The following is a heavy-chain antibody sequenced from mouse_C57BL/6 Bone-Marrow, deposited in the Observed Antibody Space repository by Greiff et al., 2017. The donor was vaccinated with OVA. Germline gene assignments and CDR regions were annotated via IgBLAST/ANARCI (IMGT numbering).Heavy chain of an antibody. J-gene: IGHJ3*01. D-gene: IGHD3-2*02. CDR1: GYTFTSYW. V-gene: IGHV1-53*01. Sequence: QVQLQQPGTELVKPGASVKLSCKASGYTFTSYWMHWVKQRPGQGLEWIGNINPSNGGTTYNEKFKSKDTLTVDQYSSTAYMQLSSLTSADSAVEYCARSVDSSGLAWFAYWGQGTLVTVSA. CDR3: ARSVDSSGLAWFAY. CDR2: INPSNGGT.